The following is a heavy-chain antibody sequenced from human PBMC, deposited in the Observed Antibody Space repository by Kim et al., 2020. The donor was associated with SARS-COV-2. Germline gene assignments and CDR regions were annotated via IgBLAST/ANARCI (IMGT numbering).Heavy chain of an antibody. Sequence: ADSVKGRFTIARDNSQNTLFLQTRRLRTEDTIVYYCVKEQVSGWYPFGYWGQGALVTVSS. D-gene: IGHD6-19*01. CDR3: VKEQVSGWYPFGY. V-gene: IGHV3-64D*06. J-gene: IGHJ4*02.